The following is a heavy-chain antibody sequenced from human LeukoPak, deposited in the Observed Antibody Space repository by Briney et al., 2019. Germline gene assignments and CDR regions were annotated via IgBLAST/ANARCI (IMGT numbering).Heavy chain of an antibody. CDR2: INPNSGGT. CDR3: ARTATNSALYAFDI. J-gene: IGHJ3*02. Sequence: ASVKVFCKASGYTFTGYYMHWVRQAPGQGLEWMGWINPNSGGTNYAQKFQGRVTMTRDTSISTAYMELSRLRSEDTAVYYCARTATNSALYAFDIWGQGTMVTVSS. CDR1: GYTFTGYY. D-gene: IGHD2-21*02. V-gene: IGHV1-2*02.